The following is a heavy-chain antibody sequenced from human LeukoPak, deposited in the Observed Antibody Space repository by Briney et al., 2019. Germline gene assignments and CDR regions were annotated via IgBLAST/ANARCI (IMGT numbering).Heavy chain of an antibody. CDR2: ISAGGGST. D-gene: IGHD1-7*01. J-gene: IGHJ4*02. CDR1: GFTFSNYA. Sequence: PGGSLRLSCAASGFTFSNYAMSWVRQAPGKGLEWVSAISAGGGSTYYADSVKGRFTISRDNSKDTLSLQMNSLRAEDTALYYCAKGQGGNSFPVDCWGQGTLVTVSS. V-gene: IGHV3-23*01. CDR3: AKGQGGNSFPVDC.